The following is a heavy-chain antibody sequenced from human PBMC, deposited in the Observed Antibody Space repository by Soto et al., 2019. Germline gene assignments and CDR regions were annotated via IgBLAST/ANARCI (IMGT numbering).Heavy chain of an antibody. CDR1: GFTFSSYA. J-gene: IGHJ4*02. D-gene: IGHD2-2*01. Sequence: PGGSLRLSCAASGFTFSSYAMSWVRQAPGKGLEWVSAISGSGGSTYYADSVKGRFTISRDNSKNTLYLQMNSPRAEDTAVYYCAKTIVVPAATIQAFFDYWGQGTRGTVSS. CDR2: ISGSGGST. V-gene: IGHV3-23*01. CDR3: AKTIVVPAATIQAFFDY.